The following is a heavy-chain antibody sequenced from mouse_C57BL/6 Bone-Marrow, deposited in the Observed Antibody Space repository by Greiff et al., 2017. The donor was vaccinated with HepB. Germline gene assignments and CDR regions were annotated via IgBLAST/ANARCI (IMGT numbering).Heavy chain of an antibody. D-gene: IGHD2-13*01. Sequence: EVMLVESGGGLVKPGGSLKLSCAASGFTFSDYGMHWVRQAPEKGLEWVAYLSSGSSTIYYADTVKGRFTISRDNAKNTLFLQMTSLRSEDTAMYYCARRTVTYYAMDYWGQGTSVTVSS. J-gene: IGHJ4*01. CDR1: GFTFSDYG. CDR3: ARRTVTYYAMDY. V-gene: IGHV5-17*01. CDR2: LSSGSSTI.